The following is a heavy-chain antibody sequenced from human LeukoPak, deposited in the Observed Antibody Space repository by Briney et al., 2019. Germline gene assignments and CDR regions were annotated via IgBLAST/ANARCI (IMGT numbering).Heavy chain of an antibody. D-gene: IGHD3-10*01. CDR3: ARGLTMVRGVIWYYYYGMDV. CDR2: INHSGST. Sequence: SETLSLTCAVYGGSFSGYYWGWIRQPPGKGLEWIGEINHSGSTNYNPSLKSRVTISVDTSKNQFSLKLSSVTAADTAVYYCARGLTMVRGVIWYYYYGMDVWGQGTTVTVSS. J-gene: IGHJ6*02. V-gene: IGHV4-34*01. CDR1: GGSFSGYY.